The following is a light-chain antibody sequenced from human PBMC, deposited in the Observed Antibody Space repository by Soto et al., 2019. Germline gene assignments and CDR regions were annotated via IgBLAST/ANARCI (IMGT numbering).Light chain of an antibody. CDR1: SSDVGGHSR. V-gene: IGLV2-14*01. Sequence: QSALTQPASVSGSPGQSITISCTGTSSDVGGHSRVSWFQQYPGKAPKLLIFQVTNRPSGVSNRFSGSKSGNTASLTISGLQAEDEADYYCSPYTSSVAWVFGTGTKLTVL. J-gene: IGLJ1*01. CDR3: SPYTSSVAWV. CDR2: QVT.